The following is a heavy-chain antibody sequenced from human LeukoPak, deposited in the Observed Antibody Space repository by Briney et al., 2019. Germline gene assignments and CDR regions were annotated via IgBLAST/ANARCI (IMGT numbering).Heavy chain of an antibody. Sequence: SETLSLTCTVSGGSISSYYWSWIRQPPGKGLEWIGYIYYSGSTNYNPSLKSRVTISVDTSKNQFSLKLSSVTAADTAVYYCARDYDFWSGPFDPWGQGTLVTVSS. J-gene: IGHJ5*02. CDR2: IYYSGST. CDR3: ARDYDFWSGPFDP. CDR1: GGSISSYY. V-gene: IGHV4-59*01. D-gene: IGHD3-3*01.